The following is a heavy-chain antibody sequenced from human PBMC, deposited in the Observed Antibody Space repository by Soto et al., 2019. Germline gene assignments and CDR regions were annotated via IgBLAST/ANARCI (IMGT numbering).Heavy chain of an antibody. CDR1: GYTFTAYY. D-gene: IGHD3-10*01. Sequence: QVQLVQSGAEVKEPGDSVRVSCEASGYTFTAYYIHWVRQVPGQGLEWMGWINTKFGDTTYAQDFQGRATMTRNRSISTVYMEVSSLTSDDTAIYYGARNMDYFYGPGSGNGHGVWGQGTTVTVFS. CDR2: INTKFGDT. V-gene: IGHV1-2*02. CDR3: ARNMDYFYGPGSGNGHGV. J-gene: IGHJ6*02.